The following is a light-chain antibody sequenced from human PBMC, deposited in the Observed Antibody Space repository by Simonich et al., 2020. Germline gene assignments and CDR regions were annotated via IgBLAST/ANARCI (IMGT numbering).Light chain of an antibody. Sequence: QSALTQPASVSGSPGQSITISCTGTSSDVGGYNYVSWYQKHPGKAPKLMIYDVSKRPSGVSNSFSGSKSGNTASLTISGLQAEDEADYYCSSYTSSSTWVFGGGTKLTVL. CDR1: SSDVGGYNY. CDR2: DVS. V-gene: IGLV2-14*01. J-gene: IGLJ3*02. CDR3: SSYTSSSTWV.